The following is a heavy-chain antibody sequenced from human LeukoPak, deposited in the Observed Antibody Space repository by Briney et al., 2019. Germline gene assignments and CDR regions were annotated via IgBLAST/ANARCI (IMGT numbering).Heavy chain of an antibody. CDR2: ISGSGGST. Sequence: PGGSLRLSCAASGFTFSSYAMSWVRQAPRKGLEWVSAISGSGGSTYYADSVKGRFTISRDNSKNTLYLQMNSLRAEDTAVYYCAKAPAGVIANDAFDIWGQGTMVTVSS. CDR1: GFTFSSYA. J-gene: IGHJ3*02. V-gene: IGHV3-23*01. CDR3: AKAPAGVIANDAFDI. D-gene: IGHD2-21*01.